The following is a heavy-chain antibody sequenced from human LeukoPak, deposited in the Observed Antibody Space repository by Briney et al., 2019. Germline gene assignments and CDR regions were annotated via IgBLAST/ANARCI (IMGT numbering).Heavy chain of an antibody. CDR2: FDPEDGET. J-gene: IGHJ3*02. CDR3: ATDRGQSGSYYLAFDI. CDR1: GYTLTELS. D-gene: IGHD1-26*01. Sequence: GASVKVSCEVSGYTLTELSMHWVRQAPGKGREWMGGFDPEDGETIYAQKFQGRVTMTEDTSTDTAYMELSSLRSEDTAVYYCATDRGQSGSYYLAFDIWGQGTMVTVSS. V-gene: IGHV1-24*01.